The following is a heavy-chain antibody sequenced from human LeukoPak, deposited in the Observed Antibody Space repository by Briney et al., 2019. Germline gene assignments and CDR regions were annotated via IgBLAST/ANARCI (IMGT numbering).Heavy chain of an antibody. J-gene: IGHJ5*02. CDR2: IYHSGST. D-gene: IGHD2-2*01. V-gene: IGHV4-30-2*01. Sequence: PSQTLSLTCAVSGGSISSGGYSWSWIRQPPGKGLEWIGYIYHSGSTYYNPSLKSRVTISVDTSKNQFSLKLSSVTAADTAVYYCAREYCSSTSCSWGGLNWFDPWGQGTLVTVSS. CDR1: GGSISSGGYS. CDR3: AREYCSSTSCSWGGLNWFDP.